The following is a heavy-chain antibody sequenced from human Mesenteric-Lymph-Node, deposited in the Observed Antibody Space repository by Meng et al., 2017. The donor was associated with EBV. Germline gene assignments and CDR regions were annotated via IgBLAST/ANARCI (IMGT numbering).Heavy chain of an antibody. CDR2: IFPTGGT. D-gene: IGHD3-22*01. CDR3: AREGEVGYYESSGYYY. Sequence: QVQLQESGPGLVKPSGTLSLTCAVSGGSISSSNWWTWVRQPPGKGLEWIGEIFPTGGTNYNPSLKSRVTISVDKSKNQFSLKLSSVTAADTAVYYCAREGEVGYYESSGYYYWGQGTLVTVSS. CDR1: GGSISSSNW. J-gene: IGHJ4*02. V-gene: IGHV4-4*02.